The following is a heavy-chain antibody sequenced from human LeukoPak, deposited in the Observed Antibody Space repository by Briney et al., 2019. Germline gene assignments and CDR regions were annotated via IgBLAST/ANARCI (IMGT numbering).Heavy chain of an antibody. CDR3: ARGPLHYDFWSGYSYYYGMDV. D-gene: IGHD3-3*01. CDR2: MNPNSGNT. J-gene: IGHJ6*02. V-gene: IGHV1-8*02. CDR1: GYTFTGYY. Sequence: ASVKVSCKASGYTFTGYYMHWVRQAPGQGLEWMGWMNPNSGNTGYAQKFQGRVTMTRNTSISTAYMELSSLRSEDTAVYYCARGPLHYDFWSGYSYYYGMDVWGQGTTVTVSS.